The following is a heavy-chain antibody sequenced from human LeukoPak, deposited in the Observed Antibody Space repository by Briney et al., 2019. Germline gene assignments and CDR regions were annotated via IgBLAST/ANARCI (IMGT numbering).Heavy chain of an antibody. J-gene: IGHJ4*02. V-gene: IGHV1-69-2*01. D-gene: IGHD2-2*01. CDR3: ATQKVVPAPDVVY. CDR2: VDPEDGET. CDR1: GYTFTDYY. Sequence: ASVKISCKVSGYTFTDYYMHWVQQAPGKGLEWMGLVDPEDGETIYAEKFQGRDTITADTSTDTAYMELSSLRSEDTAVYYCATQKVVPAPDVVYWGQGTLVTVSS.